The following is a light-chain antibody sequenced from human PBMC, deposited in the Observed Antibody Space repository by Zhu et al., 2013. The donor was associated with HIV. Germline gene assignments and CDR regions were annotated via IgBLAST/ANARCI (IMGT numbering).Light chain of an antibody. CDR2: GAS. CDR3: QQYSDWWT. J-gene: IGKJ1*01. Sequence: EIVLTQSPGTLSLSPGERATLSCRASQSVSSSYLAWYQQKPGQAPRLLIYGASSRATGIPDRFSGSGSGTDFTLTISRLEPEDFAVYYCQQYSDWWTFGLGTKVEI. V-gene: IGKV3-20*01. CDR1: QSVSSSY.